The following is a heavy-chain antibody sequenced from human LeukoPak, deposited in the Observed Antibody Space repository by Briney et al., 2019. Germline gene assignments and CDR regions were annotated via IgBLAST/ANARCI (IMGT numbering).Heavy chain of an antibody. CDR3: AREILDRTAYYFDY. CDR2: INPSGGST. Sequence: ASVKVSCKASGYTFNNYGISWVRQAPGQGLEWMGIINPSGGSTSYAQKFQGRVTMTRDTFTSTVYMELSSLRSEGTAVYYCAREILDRTAYYFDYWGQGTLVTVSS. D-gene: IGHD2-15*01. V-gene: IGHV1-46*02. CDR1: GYTFNNYG. J-gene: IGHJ4*02.